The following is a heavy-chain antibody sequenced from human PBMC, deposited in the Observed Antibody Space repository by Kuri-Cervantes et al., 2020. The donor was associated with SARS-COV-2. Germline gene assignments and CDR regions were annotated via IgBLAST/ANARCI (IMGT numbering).Heavy chain of an antibody. CDR2: IKQDGSEK. CDR3: ARAPIYCSSTSCYGAYGMDV. Sequence: LSLTCAASGFIFSSYWMSWVRQAPGKGLEWVANIKQDGSEKYYVDSVEGRFTISRDNAKNSLYLQMNSLRAEDTAVYYCARAPIYCSSTSCYGAYGMDVWGQGTTVTVSS. V-gene: IGHV3-7*05. D-gene: IGHD2-2*01. CDR1: GFIFSSYW. J-gene: IGHJ6*02.